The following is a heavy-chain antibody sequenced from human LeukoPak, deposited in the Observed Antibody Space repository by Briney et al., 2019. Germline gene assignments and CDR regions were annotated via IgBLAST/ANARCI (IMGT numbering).Heavy chain of an antibody. CDR3: AKDLSRQRRGLNYGPWFDP. V-gene: IGHV4-4*07. D-gene: IGHD5-18*01. Sequence: SETLSLTCTVSGDSMKNSYWTWIRQPVGNAMEWLGRVSASGYTSHNPSLKSRVIMSVDVSTNQFSLNLTSVTAADTAVYFCAKDLSRQRRGLNYGPWFDPWGRGTLVTVSS. J-gene: IGHJ5*02. CDR1: GDSMKNSY. CDR2: VSASGYT.